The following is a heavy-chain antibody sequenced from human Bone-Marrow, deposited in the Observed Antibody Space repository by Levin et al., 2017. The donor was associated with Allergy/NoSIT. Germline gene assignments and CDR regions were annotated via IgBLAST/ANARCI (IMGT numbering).Heavy chain of an antibody. CDR2: ISYDGSNK. CDR3: ARDTDYGSGSYYNLFDY. Sequence: GGSLRLSCAASGFTFSSYAMHWVRQAPGKGLEWVAVISYDGSNKYYADSVKGRFTISRDNSKNTLYLQMNSLRAEDTAVYYCARDTDYGSGSYYNLFDYWGQGTLVTVSS. CDR1: GFTFSSYA. V-gene: IGHV3-30-3*01. J-gene: IGHJ4*02. D-gene: IGHD3-10*01.